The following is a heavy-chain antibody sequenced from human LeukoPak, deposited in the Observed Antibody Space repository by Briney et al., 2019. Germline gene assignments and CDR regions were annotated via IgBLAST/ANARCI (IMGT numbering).Heavy chain of an antibody. CDR3: ARDVVSYDSSGYYYVSDAFDI. CDR1: GGSISSYY. J-gene: IGHJ3*02. CDR2: IYYSGST. Sequence: SETLSLTCTVSGGSISSYYWSWIRQPPGKGLERIGYIYYSGSTNYNPSLKSRVTISVDTSKNQFSLKLSSVTAADTAVYYCARDVVSYDSSGYYYVSDAFDIWGQGTMVTVSS. D-gene: IGHD3-22*01. V-gene: IGHV4-59*01.